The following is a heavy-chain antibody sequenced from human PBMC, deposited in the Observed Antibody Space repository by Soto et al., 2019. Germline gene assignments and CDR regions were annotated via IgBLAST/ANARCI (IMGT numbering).Heavy chain of an antibody. D-gene: IGHD6-19*01. CDR3: ARDLEVAVAGA. CDR1: GFTFSSYA. J-gene: IGHJ5*02. CDR2: ISYDGSNK. Sequence: PGGSLRLSCAASGFTFSSYAMHWVRQAPGKGLEWVAVISYDGSNKYYADSVKGRFTISRDNSKNTLYLQMNSLRAEDTAVYYCARDLEVAVAGAWGRGTLVTVSS. V-gene: IGHV3-30-3*01.